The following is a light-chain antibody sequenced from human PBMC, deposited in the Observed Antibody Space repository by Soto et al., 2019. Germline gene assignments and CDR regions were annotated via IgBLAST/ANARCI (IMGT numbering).Light chain of an antibody. CDR3: SSYTTSNTRQIV. CDR1: SSDVGGYNY. J-gene: IGLJ1*01. Sequence: QSALTQPASVSGSPGQSITISCTGTSSDVGGYNYVSWYQHHPGKAPKLLIYDVSNRLSGVSNRFSGSKSDNTASLTISGLQPEDEADYYCSSYTTSNTRQIVFGTGTKVTVL. CDR2: DVS. V-gene: IGLV2-14*03.